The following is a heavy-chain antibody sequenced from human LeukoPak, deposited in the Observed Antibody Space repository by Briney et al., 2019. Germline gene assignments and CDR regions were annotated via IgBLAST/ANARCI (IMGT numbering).Heavy chain of an antibody. CDR2: IFPSVGTS. J-gene: IGHJ6*02. CDR3: ARDISTANTGYYYGMDV. D-gene: IGHD3-10*01. Sequence: GASVKVSCKASGGTFSSYTFNWVRQAPGQGLEWMGNIFPSVGTSNHAQKFQGRITITADKSTSTAYMELSSLRSEDTAVYYCARDISTANTGYYYGMDVWGQGTTVTVSS. CDR1: GGTFSSYT. V-gene: IGHV1-69*08.